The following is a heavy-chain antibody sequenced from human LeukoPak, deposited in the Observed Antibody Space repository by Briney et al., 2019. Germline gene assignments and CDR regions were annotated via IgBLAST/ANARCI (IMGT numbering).Heavy chain of an antibody. CDR3: ARDGSFKGLIDY. Sequence: PSETLSLTCTASGGSISSGSYYWSWIRQPAGKGLEWIGRIYTSGSTNYNPSLKSRVTISVDTSKNQFSLKLSSVTAADTAVYYCARDGSFKGLIDYWGQGTLVTVSS. V-gene: IGHV4-61*02. CDR2: IYTSGST. CDR1: GGSISSGSYY. J-gene: IGHJ4*02. D-gene: IGHD2-2*03.